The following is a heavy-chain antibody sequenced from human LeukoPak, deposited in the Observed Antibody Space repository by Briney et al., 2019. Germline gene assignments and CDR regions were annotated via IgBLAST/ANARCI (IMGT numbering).Heavy chain of an antibody. J-gene: IGHJ4*02. D-gene: IGHD5-24*01. CDR2: ISYDGSNK. CDR1: GFTFSSYG. Sequence: GGSLRLSCAASGFTFSSYGMHWVRQAPGKGLEWVAVISYDGSNKYYADSVKGRFTISRDNAKNSLYLQMNSLRAEDTAVYYCARAPGVEMATISFDYWGQGTLVTVSS. CDR3: ARAPGVEMATISFDY. V-gene: IGHV3-30*03.